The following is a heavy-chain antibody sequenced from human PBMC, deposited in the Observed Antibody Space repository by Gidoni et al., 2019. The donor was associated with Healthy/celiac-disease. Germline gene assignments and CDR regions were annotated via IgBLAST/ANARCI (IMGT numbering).Heavy chain of an antibody. CDR3: TTPIGDDIVGATVGAFDI. Sequence: SNAWMNWVRQAPGKGLEWVGRIKSKTDGGTTDYAAPVKGRFTISRDDSKNTLYLQMNSLKTEDTAVYYCTTPIGDDIVGATVGAFDIWGQGTMVTVSS. J-gene: IGHJ3*02. V-gene: IGHV3-15*07. D-gene: IGHD1-26*01. CDR1: SNAW. CDR2: IKSKTDGGTT.